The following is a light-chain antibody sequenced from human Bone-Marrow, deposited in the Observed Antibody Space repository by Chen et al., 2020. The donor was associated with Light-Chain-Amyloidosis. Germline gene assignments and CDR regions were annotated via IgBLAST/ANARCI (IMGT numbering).Light chain of an antibody. Sequence: EIVLTQSPGTLSLSPGEGANLSCRASQTISSNYLTWYQQKFGQAPRLLIYGSSIRATGIPDRFPGSGSGTDFTLTINRLEPADFAMYYCQQYGTSPLTFGGGTKVEIK. CDR3: QQYGTSPLT. J-gene: IGKJ4*01. CDR2: GSS. V-gene: IGKV3-20*01. CDR1: QTISSNY.